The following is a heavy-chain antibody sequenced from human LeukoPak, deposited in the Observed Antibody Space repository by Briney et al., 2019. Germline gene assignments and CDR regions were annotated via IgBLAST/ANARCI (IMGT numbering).Heavy chain of an antibody. Sequence: ASVKVSCKASGYPFTSYGISWVRQAPGHGLEWMGWMSAYNGNTNYAQKLQGRVTMTTDTSTSTAYMELRSLRSDDTAVYYCARGNYYYDSSGYGYWGQGTLVTVSS. CDR1: GYPFTSYG. CDR3: ARGNYYYDSSGYGY. CDR2: MSAYNGNT. D-gene: IGHD3-22*01. J-gene: IGHJ4*02. V-gene: IGHV1-18*01.